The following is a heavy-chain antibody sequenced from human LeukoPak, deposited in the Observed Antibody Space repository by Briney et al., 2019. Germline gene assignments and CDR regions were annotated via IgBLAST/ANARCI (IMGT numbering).Heavy chain of an antibody. J-gene: IGHJ4*02. CDR1: GFTFSSYA. Sequence: GGSLRLSCAASGFTFSSYAMSWVRQAPGKGLEWVSAISGSGGSTYYADSAKGRFTISRDNSKNTLYLQMNSLRAEDTAVYYCAKDNADSSSFGYWGQGTLVTVSS. CDR3: AKDNADSSSFGY. CDR2: ISGSGGST. V-gene: IGHV3-23*01. D-gene: IGHD6-13*01.